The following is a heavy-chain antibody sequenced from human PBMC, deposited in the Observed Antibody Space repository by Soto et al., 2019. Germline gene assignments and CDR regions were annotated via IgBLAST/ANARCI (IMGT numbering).Heavy chain of an antibody. CDR3: TTDRGHMYDFDY. D-gene: IGHD5-18*01. J-gene: IGHJ4*02. CDR2: IKSKTDGGTA. CDR1: GFTFGNAW. V-gene: IGHV3-15*01. Sequence: EVQLVESGGGLVKPGGSLRLSCAASGFTFGNAWMNWVRQTPGKGLEWVGRIKSKTDGGTADYAAPVKGRFTISRDDSKNDLYLQMNSLKTEDTAVYYCTTDRGHMYDFDYWGQGTLVPVSS.